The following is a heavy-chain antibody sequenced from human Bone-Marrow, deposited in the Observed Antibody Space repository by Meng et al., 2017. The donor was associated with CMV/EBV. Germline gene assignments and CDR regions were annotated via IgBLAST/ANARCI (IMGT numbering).Heavy chain of an antibody. CDR2: IYYSGSS. CDR3: ATSRKEYYYGMDV. CDR1: GGSISSGGNY. J-gene: IGHJ6*02. V-gene: IGHV4-31*03. Sequence: SETLSLTCNVSGGSISSGGNYWTWIRQHPGKGLEWIGYIYYSGSSYYNPSLESRVTMSVDTSKNQFSLKLTSVTAADTALYYCATSRKEYYYGMDVWGQGTTVTVSS.